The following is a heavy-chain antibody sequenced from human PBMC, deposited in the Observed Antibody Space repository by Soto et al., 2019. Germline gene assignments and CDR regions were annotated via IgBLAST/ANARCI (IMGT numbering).Heavy chain of an antibody. CDR3: ARDGYSTSSDWPWFDP. CDR1: GFTLSVYT. D-gene: IGHD6-6*01. V-gene: IGHV3-48*02. J-gene: IGHJ5*02. Sequence: EAQLVESGGGLVQPGGSLRLSCAASGFTLSVYTMPWVRQSPGKGLEWISSITSSGTTISYADSVKGRFTISRDNAKSSLFLQMDTLRDEDTAVYYCARDGYSTSSDWPWFDPWGQGTLVTVSS. CDR2: ITSSGTTI.